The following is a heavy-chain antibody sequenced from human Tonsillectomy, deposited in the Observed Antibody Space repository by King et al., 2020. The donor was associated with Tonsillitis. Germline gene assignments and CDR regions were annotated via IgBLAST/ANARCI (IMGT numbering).Heavy chain of an antibody. CDR2: ISYSGNT. Sequence: VQLQESGPGLVKPSQTLSLTCTVSGGSISSAGYYWSWIRQHPGKGLEWIGYISYSGNTFYNPSLKSRLIISVDTSKNQFSLKVYSENAADTAVFYCASTSPPYYYYYMDVWGKGTTVIVSS. CDR3: ASTSPPYYYYYMDV. V-gene: IGHV4-31*03. CDR1: GGSISSAGYY. D-gene: IGHD3-3*01. J-gene: IGHJ6*03.